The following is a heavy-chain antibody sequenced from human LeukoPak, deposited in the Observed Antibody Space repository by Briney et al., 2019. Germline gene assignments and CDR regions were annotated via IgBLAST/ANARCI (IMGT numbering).Heavy chain of an antibody. CDR3: AKDLMRDIWFGES. J-gene: IGHJ5*02. CDR1: GFTVSGNY. CDR2: IYSDDTT. D-gene: IGHD3-10*01. V-gene: IGHV3-53*05. Sequence: GGSLRLSCAVSGFTVSGNYMSWIRQAPGKGLEWVSLIYSDDTTLYADSVKGRFTISRDNSKNTLYLQMNSLRAEDTAVYYCAKDLMRDIWFGESWGQGTLVTVSS.